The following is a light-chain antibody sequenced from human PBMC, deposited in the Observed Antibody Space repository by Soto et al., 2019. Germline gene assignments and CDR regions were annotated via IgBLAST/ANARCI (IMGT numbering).Light chain of an antibody. CDR2: QAS. CDR3: QQYSSHST. Sequence: DIQMTQYPSSVSASVGDRVTITCRASQSTSSYLAWYQQKPGKAPKLLIYQASSLENGVPSRFSGSGSGTEFSLTISSLQPDDFATYYCQQYSSHSTFGQGSMVAI. V-gene: IGKV1-5*03. CDR1: QSTSSY. J-gene: IGKJ1*01.